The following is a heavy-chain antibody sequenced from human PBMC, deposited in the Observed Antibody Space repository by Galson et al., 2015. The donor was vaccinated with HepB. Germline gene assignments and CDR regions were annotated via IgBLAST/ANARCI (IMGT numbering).Heavy chain of an antibody. CDR2: ISGSGGNT. J-gene: IGHJ4*02. CDR3: AKDPTTVTTGYFDY. CDR1: GFTLSNYV. V-gene: IGHV3-23*01. D-gene: IGHD4-17*01. Sequence: SLRLSCAASGFTLSNYVMSWVRQAPGKGLEWVSAISGSGGNTYYADSVKGRFTISRDNSKNMLYLQMNSLRAEDTAVYYCAKDPTTVTTGYFDYWGQGTLVTVSS.